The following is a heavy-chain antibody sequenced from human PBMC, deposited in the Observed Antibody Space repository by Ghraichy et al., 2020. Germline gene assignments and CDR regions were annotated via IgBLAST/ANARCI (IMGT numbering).Heavy chain of an antibody. CDR2: IVVASGKT. CDR3: AAFPITNLDVSGYYPYWFFDL. CDR1: GFTFTSSA. J-gene: IGHJ2*01. Sequence: SVKVSCRASGFTFTSSAVQWVRQARGQRLEWVGWIVVASGKTKYAQKFQERLAITRDMSTSTVYMALSSLRSEDTAVYYCAAFPITNLDVSGYYPYWFFDLWGRGTLVTVSS. V-gene: IGHV1-58*01. D-gene: IGHD3-22*01.